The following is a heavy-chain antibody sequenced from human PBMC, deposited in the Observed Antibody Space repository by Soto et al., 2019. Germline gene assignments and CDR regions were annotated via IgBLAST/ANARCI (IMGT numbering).Heavy chain of an antibody. Sequence: QVQLQESGPGLVKPSETLSLTCTVSGDSISSDYWSWIRQPPGKGLEWIGYMYYSGSTKCNPSLKXLVXMXPYTSKNQFSLKLRSVIAADTAGYYCASSYYYAFDIWGQGTMVTVSS. J-gene: IGHJ3*02. CDR3: ASSYYYAFDI. CDR1: GDSISSDY. CDR2: MYYSGST. V-gene: IGHV4-59*08. D-gene: IGHD3-10*01.